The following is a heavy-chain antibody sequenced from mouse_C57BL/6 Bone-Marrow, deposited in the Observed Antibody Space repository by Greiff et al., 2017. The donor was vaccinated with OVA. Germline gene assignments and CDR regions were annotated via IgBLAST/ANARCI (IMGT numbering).Heavy chain of an antibody. J-gene: IGHJ2*01. CDR2: IWTGGGT. CDR3: ARKLGRNYFDY. Sequence: VKVVESGPGLVAPSQSLSITCTVSGFSLTSYAISWVRQPPGKGLEWLGVIWTGGGTNYNSALKSKLSISKDNSKSQVFLKMNSQQTDDTARYDCARKLGRNYFDYWGQGTTLTVSS. V-gene: IGHV2-9-1*01. CDR1: GFSLTSYA. D-gene: IGHD4-1*01.